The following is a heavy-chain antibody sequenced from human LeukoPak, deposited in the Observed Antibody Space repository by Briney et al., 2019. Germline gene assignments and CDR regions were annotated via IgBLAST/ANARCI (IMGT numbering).Heavy chain of an antibody. CDR2: IKQDGSEK. CDR3: ARGHRYYYDSSGYYPVDY. V-gene: IGHV3-7*01. D-gene: IGHD3-22*01. J-gene: IGHJ4*02. Sequence: GGTLRLSCAASGFTFSDYGMSWVRQAPGKGLEWVANIKQDGSEKYYVDSVKGRFTISRDNAKNSLYLQMSSLRAEDTAMFYCARGHRYYYDSSGYYPVDYWGQGTLVTVSS. CDR1: GFTFSDYG.